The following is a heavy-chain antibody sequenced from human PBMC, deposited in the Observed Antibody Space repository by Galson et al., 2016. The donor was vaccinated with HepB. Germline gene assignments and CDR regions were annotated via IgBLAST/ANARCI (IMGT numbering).Heavy chain of an antibody. Sequence: SLRLSCAASGFTFSSYWMHWVRQAPGKGLVWVSRINSDGSTTHYADSVKGRFTISRDNAKNTLYLQMNNLRAEDTAVYYGVNLGTTRTWGQGTLVTVSS. CDR2: INSDGSTT. J-gene: IGHJ1*01. CDR1: GFTFSSYW. D-gene: IGHD1-26*01. CDR3: VNLGTTRT. V-gene: IGHV3-74*01.